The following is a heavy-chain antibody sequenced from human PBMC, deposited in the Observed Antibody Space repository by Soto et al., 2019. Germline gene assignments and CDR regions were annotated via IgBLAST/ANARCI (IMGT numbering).Heavy chain of an antibody. D-gene: IGHD3-10*01. Sequence: PSETLSLTCAVYGGSFSGYYWSWIRQPPGKGLEWIGEINHSGSTNYNPSLKSRVTISVDTSKNQFSLKLSSVTAADTAVYYCARGLSTITTVRGSNWFDPWGQGTLVTVSS. CDR3: ARGLSTITTVRGSNWFDP. CDR1: GGSFSGYY. CDR2: INHSGST. J-gene: IGHJ5*02. V-gene: IGHV4-34*01.